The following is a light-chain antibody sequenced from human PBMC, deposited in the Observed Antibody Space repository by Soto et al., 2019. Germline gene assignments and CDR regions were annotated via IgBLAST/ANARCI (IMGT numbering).Light chain of an antibody. CDR3: QQFNGFPT. Sequence: AIQLTQSPSSLSASVGDTVTITCRASQGISNALAWYQQIPGKPPKLLIYDASKLESGVPSRFSGSGSGTDFTLTISSRQPGDVATYYCQQFNGFPTFGQGTRLEIQ. CDR2: DAS. V-gene: IGKV1-13*02. CDR1: QGISNA. J-gene: IGKJ5*01.